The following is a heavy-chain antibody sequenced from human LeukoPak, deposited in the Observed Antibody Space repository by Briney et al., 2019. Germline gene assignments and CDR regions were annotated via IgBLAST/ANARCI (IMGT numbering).Heavy chain of an antibody. J-gene: IGHJ3*02. D-gene: IGHD1-26*01. CDR2: IYSSGTT. CDR1: GGSISSSTYY. V-gene: IGHV4-39*02. CDR3: AREGARWEPSFSAFDI. Sequence: SETLSLTCTVSGGSISSSTYYWGWIRQPPGKGLEWIGSIYSSGTTYYNPSLKSRVTISVDTSKNQFSLKLSSVTAADTAVYYCAREGARWEPSFSAFDIWGQGTMVTVSS.